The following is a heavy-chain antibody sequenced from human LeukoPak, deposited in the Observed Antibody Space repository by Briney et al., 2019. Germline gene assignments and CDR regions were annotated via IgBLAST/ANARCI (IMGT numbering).Heavy chain of an antibody. V-gene: IGHV4-34*01. CDR1: GGSFSGYY. D-gene: IGHD3-10*01. J-gene: IGHJ5*02. CDR3: ARVLSWFDP. Sequence: SETLSLTCAVYGGSFSGYYWSWIRQPPGKGLEWIGEINHSGSTNYNLSLKSRVTISVDTSKNQFSLKLSSVTAADTAVYYCARVLSWFDPWGQGTLVTVSS. CDR2: INHSGST.